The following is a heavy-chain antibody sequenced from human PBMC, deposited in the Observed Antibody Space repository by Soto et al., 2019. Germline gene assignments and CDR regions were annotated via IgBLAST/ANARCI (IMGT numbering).Heavy chain of an antibody. Sequence: EVQLLESGGGLIQPGGSLRLSCAASGFTFSDYAMTWVRQAPGKGLEWVSVITGSGGKTFDADYVKGRFSISRDNSKNTVYLEINSRRAEDTAVYYCAKGILSDYYGSGTYDYWGQGTLVTVSS. V-gene: IGHV3-23*01. CDR3: AKGILSDYYGSGTYDY. J-gene: IGHJ4*02. CDR1: GFTFSDYA. CDR2: ITGSGGKT. D-gene: IGHD3-10*01.